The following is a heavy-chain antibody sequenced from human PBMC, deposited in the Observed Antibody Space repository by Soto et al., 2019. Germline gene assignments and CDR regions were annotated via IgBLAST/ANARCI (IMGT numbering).Heavy chain of an antibody. CDR1: GFTFSSYV. CDR2: ISGSGGNL. Sequence: GGSLRLSCAASGFTFSSYVMSWVRQAPGKGPEWVSSISGSGGNLYYADSVKGRFTISRDNSKNTLYLQMNSLRAEDTAVYYCARDGPSPGGYYGMDVWGQGTTVTVS. V-gene: IGHV3-23*01. CDR3: ARDGPSPGGYYGMDV. J-gene: IGHJ6*02. D-gene: IGHD2-2*01.